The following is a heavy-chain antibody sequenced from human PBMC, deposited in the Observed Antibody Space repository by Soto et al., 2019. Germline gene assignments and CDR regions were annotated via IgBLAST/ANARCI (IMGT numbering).Heavy chain of an antibody. CDR1: GFTFSSYS. V-gene: IGHV3-21*01. CDR3: ARVHYYDSSGYYL. D-gene: IGHD3-22*01. CDR2: ISSSSSYI. Sequence: EVQLVESGGGLVKPGGSLRLSCAASGFTFSSYSMNWVRQAPGKGLEWVSSISSSSSYIYYADSVKGRFTISRDNAKNPQYLQMNSLRADDTAVYYCARVHYYDSSGYYLWGQGTLVTVSS. J-gene: IGHJ4*02.